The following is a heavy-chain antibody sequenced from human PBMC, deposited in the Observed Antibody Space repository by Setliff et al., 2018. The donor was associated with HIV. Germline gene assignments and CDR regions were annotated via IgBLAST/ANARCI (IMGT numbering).Heavy chain of an antibody. V-gene: IGHV1-46*01. Sequence: ASVKVSCKASGYTFSDYYLHWVRQAPGQGLEWMGIINPSGGSTSYAQKFQGRVTMTRNTSTSTVYMELSSLRSEDTAVYYCAREARDESSGKNWFDPWGQGTLVTVSS. CDR1: GYTFSDYY. J-gene: IGHJ5*02. D-gene: IGHD3-22*01. CDR2: INPSGGST. CDR3: AREARDESSGKNWFDP.